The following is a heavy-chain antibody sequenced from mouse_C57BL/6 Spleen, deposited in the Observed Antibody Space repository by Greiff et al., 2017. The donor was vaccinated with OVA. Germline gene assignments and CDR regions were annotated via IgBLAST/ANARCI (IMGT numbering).Heavy chain of an antibody. CDR1: GYTFTSYW. CDR3: ARGDLLLRFDD. Sequence: VQLQQPGAELVRPGSSVKLSCKASGYTFTSYWMHWVKQRPIQGLEWIGNIDPSDSETHYNQKFKDKATLTVDKSSSTAYMQLSSLTSEDSAVYYCARGDLLLRFDDWGQGTTLTVSS. J-gene: IGHJ2*01. V-gene: IGHV1-52*01. D-gene: IGHD1-1*01. CDR2: IDPSDSET.